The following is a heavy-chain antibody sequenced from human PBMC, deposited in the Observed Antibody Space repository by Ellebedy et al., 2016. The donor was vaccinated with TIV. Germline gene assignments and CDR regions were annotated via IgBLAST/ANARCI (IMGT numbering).Heavy chain of an antibody. J-gene: IGHJ5*02. CDR2: IKPEGSEK. CDR3: ARPRIQLWFDPFDP. V-gene: IGHV3-7*01. CDR1: GFTFSNHW. D-gene: IGHD5-18*01. Sequence: GESLKISXAASGFTFSNHWMSWVCQAPGKGLEWVANIKPEGSEKYYVDSVKGRFTISRDNAKNSLYLQMNSLRADDAVVYYCARPRIQLWFDPFDPWGQGTLVTVSS.